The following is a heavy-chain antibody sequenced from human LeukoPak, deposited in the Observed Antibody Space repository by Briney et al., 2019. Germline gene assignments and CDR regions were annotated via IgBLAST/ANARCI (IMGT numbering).Heavy chain of an antibody. D-gene: IGHD3-22*01. CDR2: INHSGST. CDR3: AIGRRHITMMVVAKRYFDL. J-gene: IGHJ2*01. V-gene: IGHV4-34*01. Sequence: SETLSLTCAVYGGSFSGYYWSWIRQPPGKGLEWIGEINHSGSTNYNPSLKSRVTISVDTSKNQFSLKLSSVTAADTAVYYCAIGRRHITMMVVAKRYFDLWGRGTLVTVSS. CDR1: GGSFSGYY.